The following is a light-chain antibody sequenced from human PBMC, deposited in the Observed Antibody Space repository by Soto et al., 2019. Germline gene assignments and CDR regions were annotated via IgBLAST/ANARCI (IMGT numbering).Light chain of an antibody. CDR2: DVS. CDR3: SSYTSVSSPLYV. V-gene: IGLV2-14*03. Sequence: ALTQPASVSGSPGQSITISCTGTSSDVGGYNYVSWYQQYPGKAPKLMIYDVSYRPSGVSNRFSGSKSGNTASLTISGLQAEDEADYYCSSYTSVSSPLYVFGTGTKVTVL. J-gene: IGLJ1*01. CDR1: SSDVGGYNY.